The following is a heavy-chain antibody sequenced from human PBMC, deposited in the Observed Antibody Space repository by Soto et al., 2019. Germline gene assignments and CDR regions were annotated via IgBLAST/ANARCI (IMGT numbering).Heavy chain of an antibody. D-gene: IGHD2-8*02. CDR2: IYPDDSDT. CDR1: GYSFSNFW. CDR3: ASSVLVTSTMNYFDL. V-gene: IGHV5-51*01. J-gene: IGHJ4*02. Sequence: LKIPCQASGYSFSNFWIAWVRQMPGEGLEWLGIIYPDDSDTRYSPSFLGQVTISADKSIKTTYLQWSSLKASDTAIYFCASSVLVTSTMNYFDLWGQGTLVTVSS.